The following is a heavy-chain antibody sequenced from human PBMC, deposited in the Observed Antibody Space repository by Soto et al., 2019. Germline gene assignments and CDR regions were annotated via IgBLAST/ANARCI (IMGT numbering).Heavy chain of an antibody. CDR1: GGSITSSSYY. CDR2: IYYSGST. D-gene: IGHD1-26*01. V-gene: IGHV4-39*01. Sequence: QLHLRESGPGLVKPSETLSLTCTVSGGSITSSSYYWGWIRQPPGKGLEWIGSIYYSGSTYYNPPLKSRVTISVDTSKNQSSLKLSSVTAADTAVYYCATQEVGGSYVYTFDPWGQGTLVTVSS. CDR3: ATQEVGGSYVYTFDP. J-gene: IGHJ5*02.